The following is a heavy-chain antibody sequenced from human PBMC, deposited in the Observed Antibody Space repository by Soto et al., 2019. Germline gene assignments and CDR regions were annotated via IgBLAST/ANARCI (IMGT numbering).Heavy chain of an antibody. V-gene: IGHV2-5*02. J-gene: IGHJ4*02. D-gene: IGHD3-16*01. CDR1: GFSLNTYGEG. CDR2: IYWDDDK. Sequence: SGPTLVNPTPTLTLTCTFSGFSLNTYGEGVGWIRQPPGKALEWLALIYWDDDKRYSPSLKSRLTITKDTSNNQVVLTMTNMDPVDTVTYYCARALGSWGAYYFDYWGQGTLVTVS. CDR3: ARALGSWGAYYFDY.